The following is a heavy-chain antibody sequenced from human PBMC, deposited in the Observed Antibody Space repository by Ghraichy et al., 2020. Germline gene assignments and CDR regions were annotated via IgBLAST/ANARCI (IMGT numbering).Heavy chain of an antibody. D-gene: IGHD1-26*01. J-gene: IGHJ3*02. V-gene: IGHV4-59*01. CDR2: IYYSGST. CDR1: GGSISSYY. CDR3: AGQWELSAFDI. Sequence: SETLSLTCTVSGGSISSYYWSWIRQPPGKGLEWIGYIYYSGSTNYNPSLKSRVTISVDTSKNQFSLKLSSVTAADTAVYYCAGQWELSAFDIWGQGTMVTVSS.